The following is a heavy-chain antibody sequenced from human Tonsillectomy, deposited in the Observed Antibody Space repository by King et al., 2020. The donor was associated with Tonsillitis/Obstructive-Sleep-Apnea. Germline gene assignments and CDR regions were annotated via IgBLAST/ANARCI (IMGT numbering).Heavy chain of an antibody. J-gene: IGHJ4*02. CDR1: GGSFSGYY. CDR2: INHGGST. D-gene: IGHD2-15*01. Sequence: VQLQQWGAGLLKPSETLSLTCAVYGGSFSGYYWSWIRQPPGKGLEWIGEINHGGSTNYNPSLKSRVTISLDTSKKQFSLKLSAVTAADTAVYYCAREDILQAPVVMGGGFDYWGQGTLVTVSS. CDR3: AREDILQAPVVMGGGFDY. V-gene: IGHV4-34*01.